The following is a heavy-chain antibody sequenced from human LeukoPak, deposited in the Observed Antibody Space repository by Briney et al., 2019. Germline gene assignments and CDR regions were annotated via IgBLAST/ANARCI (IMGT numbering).Heavy chain of an antibody. Sequence: GPALVNPTQTLTLTFTFSGFSLSTSGVGVGWIRQPPGKALEWLVIIYWDDDKRYSPSLKSRLTITKDTSKNQVVLTMTNMDPVDTATYYCAHRRGSNWFDPWGQGTLVTVSS. J-gene: IGHJ5*02. CDR3: AHRRGSNWFDP. V-gene: IGHV2-5*02. CDR1: GFSLSTSGVG. CDR2: IYWDDDK. D-gene: IGHD3-16*01.